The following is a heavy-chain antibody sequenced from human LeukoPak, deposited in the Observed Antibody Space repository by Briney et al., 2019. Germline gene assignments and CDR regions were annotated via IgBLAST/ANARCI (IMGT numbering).Heavy chain of an antibody. D-gene: IGHD4-11*01. J-gene: IGHJ4*02. V-gene: IGHV4-39*07. Sequence: SETLSLTCSISGGSFSSGYYCWGWVRQPPGKGLEWIGTLCYSGNIYYNPSLKSPVTISIDTSKNQFFLKLTSVTAADTALYYCARAERYSNYFFDYWGQGTLVTVSS. CDR3: ARAERYSNYFFDY. CDR1: GGSFSSGYYC. CDR2: LCYSGNI.